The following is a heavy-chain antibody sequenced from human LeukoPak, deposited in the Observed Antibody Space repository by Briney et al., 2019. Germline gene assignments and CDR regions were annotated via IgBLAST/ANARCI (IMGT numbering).Heavy chain of an antibody. CDR3: ARHHLYGSGSLSWFDP. Sequence: GESLKISCKGSGYSFTSYWIGWVRQMPGKGLEWMGIIYPGDSDTRYSPSFQGQVTISADKSISTACLQWSSLKASDTAMYYCARHHLYGSGSLSWFDPWGQGTLVTVSS. J-gene: IGHJ5*02. CDR1: GYSFTSYW. D-gene: IGHD3-10*01. CDR2: IYPGDSDT. V-gene: IGHV5-51*01.